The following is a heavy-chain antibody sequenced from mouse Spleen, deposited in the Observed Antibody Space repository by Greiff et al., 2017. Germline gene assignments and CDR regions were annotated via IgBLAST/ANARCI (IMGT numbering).Heavy chain of an antibody. D-gene: IGHD4-1*01. V-gene: IGHV1-18*01. CDR2: INPNNGGT. CDR1: GYTFTDYN. J-gene: IGHJ4*01. CDR3: ARGDWEGYYYAMDY. Sequence: EVQLQQSGPELVKPGASVKIPCKASGYTFTDYNMDWVKQSHGKSLEWIGDINPNNGGTIYNQKFKGKATLTVDKSSSTAYMELRSLTSEDTAVYYCARGDWEGYYYAMDYWGQGTSVTVSS.